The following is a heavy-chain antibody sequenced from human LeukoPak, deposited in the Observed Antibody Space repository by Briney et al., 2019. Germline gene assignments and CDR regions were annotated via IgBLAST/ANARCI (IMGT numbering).Heavy chain of an antibody. CDR2: IKQDGSEK. J-gene: IGHJ4*02. CDR3: AREGPGEWELLDY. V-gene: IGHV3-7*01. CDR1: GFMFSSYW. D-gene: IGHD1-26*01. Sequence: GGSLRLSCAASGFMFSSYWMSWVRQAPGKGLEWVASIKQDGSEKYSVDSVKGRFTVSRDNAKNSLFLQMNSLRVEDTAVYYCAREGPGEWELLDYWGQGTLVTVSS.